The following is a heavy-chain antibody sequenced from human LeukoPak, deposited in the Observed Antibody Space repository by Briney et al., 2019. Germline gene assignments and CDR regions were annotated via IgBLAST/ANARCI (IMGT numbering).Heavy chain of an antibody. CDR3: VREDSSEDY. V-gene: IGHV3-48*01. D-gene: IGHD6-25*01. CDR2: ISSSSSTI. J-gene: IGHJ4*02. Sequence: GESLKISCKGSGYSFTSYWIGWVRQAPGKGLEWVSYISSSSSTIYYADSVKGRFTISRDNAKNSLYLQMTRLRADDTAVYYCVREDSSEDYWGQGTLVTVSS. CDR1: GYSFTSYW.